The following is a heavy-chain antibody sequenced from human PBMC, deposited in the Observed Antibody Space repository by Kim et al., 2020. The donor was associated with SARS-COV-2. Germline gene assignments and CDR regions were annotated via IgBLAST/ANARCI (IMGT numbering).Heavy chain of an antibody. CDR1: GFTFSSYG. J-gene: IGHJ4*02. D-gene: IGHD6-13*01. Sequence: GGSLRLSCAASGFTFSSYGMHWVRQAPGKGLEWVAVIWYDGGNKYYADSVKGRFTISRDNSKNTLYLQMNSLRAEDTAGYYCARDVSIAAAGTPGYWGQGTLGTVSS. V-gene: IGHV3-33*01. CDR3: ARDVSIAAAGTPGY. CDR2: IWYDGGNK.